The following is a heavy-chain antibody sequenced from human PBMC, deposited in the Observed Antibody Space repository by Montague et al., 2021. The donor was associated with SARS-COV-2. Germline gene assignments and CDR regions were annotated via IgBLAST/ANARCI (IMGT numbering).Heavy chain of an antibody. CDR2: IYSGGSST. J-gene: IGHJ4*02. Sequence: SLRLSCAASGFTFSSYAMSWFRQAPGKGLEWVSVIYSGGSSTYYADSVKGRFTISRGNSKNTLYLQMNSLRAEDTAVYYCAKEMVDIVATGWLGYWGQGTLVTVSS. V-gene: IGHV3-23*03. CDR3: AKEMVDIVATGWLGY. CDR1: GFTFSSYA. D-gene: IGHD5-12*01.